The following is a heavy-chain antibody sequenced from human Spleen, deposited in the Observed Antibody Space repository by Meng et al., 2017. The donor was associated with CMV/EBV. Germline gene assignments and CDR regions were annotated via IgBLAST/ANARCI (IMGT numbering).Heavy chain of an antibody. CDR2: ITNENDI. CDR1: GFTLSGYG. Sequence: GGSLRLSCAASGFTLSGYGMNWVRQAPGKGLEWVSSITNENDIYYADSLKGRFTISRDNAKSSLYLHMKSLRAEDTAMYYCVRDWGNLLYGMDVWGQGTTVTVSS. V-gene: IGHV3-21*06. J-gene: IGHJ6*02. CDR3: VRDWGNLLYGMDV. D-gene: IGHD3-16*01.